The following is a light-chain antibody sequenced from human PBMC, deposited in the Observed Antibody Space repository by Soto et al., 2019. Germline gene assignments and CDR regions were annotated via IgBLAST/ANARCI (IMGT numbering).Light chain of an antibody. CDR2: AAS. J-gene: IGKJ2*01. CDR1: HMVSSYY. CDR3: QQYGDSPPYN. Sequence: ENLLTQSPSTLSLSPGECATLSCRASHMVSSYYIAWYQQKPGQPPRLLIYAASSRAAGIPERFSGSGSGTDFSLTISRLEPEDFAVYYCQQYGDSPPYNFGQGTKVDIK. V-gene: IGKV3-20*01.